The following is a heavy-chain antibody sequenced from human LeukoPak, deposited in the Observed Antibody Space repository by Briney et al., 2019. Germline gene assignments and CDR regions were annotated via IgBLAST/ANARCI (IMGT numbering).Heavy chain of an antibody. V-gene: IGHV1-18*01. CDR1: GYTFTSYG. CDR2: ISAYNGNT. Sequence: ASVKVPCKASGYTFTSYGISWVRQAPGQGLEWMGWISAYNGNTNYAQKLRGRVTMTTDTSTSTAYMELRSLRSDDTAVYYCARVGQWEPREGFDYWGQGTLVTVSS. D-gene: IGHD1-26*01. CDR3: ARVGQWEPREGFDY. J-gene: IGHJ4*02.